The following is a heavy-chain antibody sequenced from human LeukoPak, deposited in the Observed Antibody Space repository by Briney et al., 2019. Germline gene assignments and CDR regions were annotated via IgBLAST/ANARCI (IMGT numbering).Heavy chain of an antibody. CDR3: ARRPRYYGSGSYYRSNYYYYMDV. CDR1: GGSFSGYY. J-gene: IGHJ6*03. Sequence: PSETLSLTCAVYGGSFSGYYWSWIRQPPGKGLEWIGEINHSGSTNYNPSLKSRVTISVDTSKNQFSLKLSSVTAADTAVYYCARRPRYYGSGSYYRSNYYYYMDVWGKGTTVTISS. CDR2: INHSGST. V-gene: IGHV4-34*01. D-gene: IGHD3-10*01.